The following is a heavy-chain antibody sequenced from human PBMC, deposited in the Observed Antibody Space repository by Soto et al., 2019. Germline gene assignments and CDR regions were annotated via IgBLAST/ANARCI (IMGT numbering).Heavy chain of an antibody. Sequence: QVQLVESGGGVVQPGRSLRLSCAASAFTLSKFAMHWVRQAPGKGLEWVAVTSKDGINTYYADSVKGRFTISRDNSKSTIYLQINSLTTEDTALYYCARGNMDVWGQGTTVTVSS. CDR1: AFTLSKFA. CDR2: TSKDGINT. V-gene: IGHV3-30-3*01. CDR3: ARGNMDV. J-gene: IGHJ6*02. D-gene: IGHD1-1*01.